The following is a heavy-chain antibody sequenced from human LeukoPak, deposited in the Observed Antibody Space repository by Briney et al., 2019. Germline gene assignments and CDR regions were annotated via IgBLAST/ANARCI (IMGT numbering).Heavy chain of an antibody. V-gene: IGHV4-59*01. CDR1: GGSISSYY. J-gene: IGHJ4*02. CDR3: AREIAAAGHEGYFDY. Sequence: SETLSLTCTVSGGSISSYYWSWIRQPPGKGLEWIGYIYYSGSTNYNPSLKSRVTISVDTSKNQFSLKLSSVTAADTAVYYCAREIAAAGHEGYFDYWGQGTLVSVCS. CDR2: IYYSGST. D-gene: IGHD6-13*01.